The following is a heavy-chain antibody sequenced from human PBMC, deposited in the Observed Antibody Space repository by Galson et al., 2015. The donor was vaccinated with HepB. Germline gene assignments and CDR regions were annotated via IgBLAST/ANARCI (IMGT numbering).Heavy chain of an antibody. J-gene: IGHJ4*02. CDR1: GFSFSSYA. D-gene: IGHD3-3*01. CDR3: AKEYLEWVPRHFDY. V-gene: IGHV3-23*01. CDR2: ISGSGAHT. Sequence: SLRLSCAASGFSFSSYAMSWVRQAPGKGLEWVSGISGSGAHTYYADSVKGRFTISRDSSKNTLYLQMDSLRAEDTAVYYCAKEYLEWVPRHFDYWGQGTLVTVSS.